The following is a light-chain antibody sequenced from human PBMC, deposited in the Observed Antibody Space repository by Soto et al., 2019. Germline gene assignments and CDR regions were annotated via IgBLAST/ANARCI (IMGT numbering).Light chain of an antibody. CDR3: QHYNSHPYT. CDR1: QSISIC. V-gene: IGKV1-5*01. Sequence: DIQMTQSPSTLSASVGDRGTITCRASQSISICFAWYQKKPGKAPDLLIYDASSLQSGVPSRFSGSGSGTECTLTISSLQPDDVATYYCQHYNSHPYTLGQGTKLEIK. CDR2: DAS. J-gene: IGKJ2*01.